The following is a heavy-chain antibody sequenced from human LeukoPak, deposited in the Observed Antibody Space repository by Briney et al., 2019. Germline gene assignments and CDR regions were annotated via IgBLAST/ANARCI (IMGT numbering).Heavy chain of an antibody. CDR2: IYHSGST. CDR1: GGSISSSNW. J-gene: IGHJ4*02. Sequence: PSETLSLTCAVSGGSISSSNWWSWVRQPPGKGLEWIGEIYHSGSTNYNPSLKSRVTISVDKSKNQFSLKLSSVTAADTAVYYCVSVTAIRYYFDYWGQGTLVTVSS. CDR3: VSVTAIRYYFDY. V-gene: IGHV4-4*02. D-gene: IGHD2-21*02.